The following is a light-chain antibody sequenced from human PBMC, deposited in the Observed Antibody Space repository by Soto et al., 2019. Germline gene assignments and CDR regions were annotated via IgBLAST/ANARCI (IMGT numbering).Light chain of an antibody. CDR1: QSVLYSSNNKNY. CDR3: QRYYSTPYT. CDR2: WAS. Sequence: DIVMTQSPASLAVSLGERATINCKSSQSVLYSSNNKNYLAWYQQKPGQPPKLLIYWASTRESGVPDRFSGSGSGTDFTLTISSVQAEDVAVYYCQRYYSTPYTFGQGTKLEIK. J-gene: IGKJ2*01. V-gene: IGKV4-1*01.